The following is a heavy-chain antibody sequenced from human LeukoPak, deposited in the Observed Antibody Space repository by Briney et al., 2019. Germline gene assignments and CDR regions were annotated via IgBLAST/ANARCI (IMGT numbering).Heavy chain of an antibody. CDR2: IYPGDSDT. Sequence: GESLKISCKGSGYSFTSYWIGWVRQMPGKGLELMGIIYPGDSDTRYSPSFQGQVTISADKSISTAHLQWSSLKASDTAMYYCAMPTMVRGVRGAFDIWGQGTMVTVSS. CDR3: AMPTMVRGVRGAFDI. D-gene: IGHD3-10*01. CDR1: GYSFTSYW. J-gene: IGHJ3*02. V-gene: IGHV5-51*01.